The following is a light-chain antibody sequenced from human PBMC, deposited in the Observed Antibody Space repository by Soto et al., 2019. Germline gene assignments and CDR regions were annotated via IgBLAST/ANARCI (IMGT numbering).Light chain of an antibody. V-gene: IGKV2-28*01. CDR2: LGS. CDR1: QSLLHSNGYNY. Sequence: DIVMTQSPLSLPVTPGEPASISCRSSQSLLHSNGYNYLDWYLQKPGQSPQLLIYLGSNRASGVPERFGGSESGKNFTLKISRGEAEDVGFYYCMKALKPPYILGRGTKLEIK. J-gene: IGKJ2*01. CDR3: MKALKPPYI.